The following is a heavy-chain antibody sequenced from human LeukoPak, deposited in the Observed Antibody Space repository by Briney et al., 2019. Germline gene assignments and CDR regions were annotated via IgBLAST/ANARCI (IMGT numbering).Heavy chain of an antibody. Sequence: SETLSLTCAVYGGSFSGYYWSWIRQPPGKGLEWIGEINHSGSTNYNPSLKSRVTISVDTSKNQFSLKLSSVTAADTAVYYCARVPYYGSGRGYFDYWGQGTLVTVSS. CDR1: GGSFSGYY. D-gene: IGHD3-10*01. V-gene: IGHV4-34*01. CDR2: INHSGST. CDR3: ARVPYYGSGRGYFDY. J-gene: IGHJ4*02.